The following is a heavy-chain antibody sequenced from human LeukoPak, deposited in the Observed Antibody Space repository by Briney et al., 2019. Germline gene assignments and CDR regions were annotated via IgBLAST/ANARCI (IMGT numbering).Heavy chain of an antibody. V-gene: IGHV1-18*01. Sequence: ASVKVSCKASGYTFTSYGISWVGQAPRQGVEWMGWISAYNGNTNYAQKLQGRVTMPTDTSTSTAYMELRSLRSDDTAVYYCARSGVKIAARPFDCWGQGTLVTVSS. CDR1: GYTFTSYG. J-gene: IGHJ4*02. CDR2: ISAYNGNT. CDR3: ARSGVKIAARPFDC. D-gene: IGHD6-6*01.